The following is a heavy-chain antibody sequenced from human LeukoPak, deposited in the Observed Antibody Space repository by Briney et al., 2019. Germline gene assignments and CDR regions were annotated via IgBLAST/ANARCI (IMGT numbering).Heavy chain of an antibody. D-gene: IGHD3-10*01. Sequence: ASVKVSCKASGYTFTSYYMHWVRQAPGQGLEWMGIINPSGGSTSYAQKFQGRVTMTRDTPTSTVYMELSSLRSEDTAVYYCARDVSTWFGELEWGRGTLVTVSS. CDR1: GYTFTSYY. CDR2: INPSGGST. J-gene: IGHJ4*02. V-gene: IGHV1-46*01. CDR3: ARDVSTWFGELE.